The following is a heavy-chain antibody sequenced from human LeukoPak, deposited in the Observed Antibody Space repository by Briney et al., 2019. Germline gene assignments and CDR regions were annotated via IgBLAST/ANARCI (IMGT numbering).Heavy chain of an antibody. V-gene: IGHV4-4*07. CDR3: ARDSGDPVVVTAIVS. Sequence: SETLSLTCTVSGGSISSYYWSWIRQPAGKGLEWIGRIYTSGSTNYNPTLKSRVTMSVDTSKNQFSLKLSSVTAADTAVYYCARDSGDPVVVTAIVSWGQGTLVTVSS. J-gene: IGHJ4*02. D-gene: IGHD2-21*02. CDR2: IYTSGST. CDR1: GGSISSYY.